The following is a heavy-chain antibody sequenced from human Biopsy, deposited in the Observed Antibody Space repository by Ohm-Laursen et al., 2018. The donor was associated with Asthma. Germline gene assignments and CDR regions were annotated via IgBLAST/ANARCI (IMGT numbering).Heavy chain of an antibody. CDR2: ITDTSRYI. CDR1: GFTFSHYN. V-gene: IGHV3-21*01. CDR3: AKDRVAGRSYYFDY. Sequence: SLRLSCAATGFTFSHYNMNWVRQAPGKGLEWVSSITDTSRYIKYADSVKGRFTISRDNSKNMVYLQMNSLRPEDTAVYYCAKDRVAGRSYYFDYWGQGSLVSVSS. D-gene: IGHD6-13*01. J-gene: IGHJ4*02.